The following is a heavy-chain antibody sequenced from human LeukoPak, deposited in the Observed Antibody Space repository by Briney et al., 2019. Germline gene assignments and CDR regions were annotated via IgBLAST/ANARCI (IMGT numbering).Heavy chain of an antibody. V-gene: IGHV3-43*02. CDR3: AKDMGGSGRNWASNWFDP. CDR1: GFTFGDYP. J-gene: IGHJ5*02. D-gene: IGHD1-26*01. Sequence: PGGSLRLSCAASGFTFGDYPMHWIRQTPGQRLEWVSLISPDGGRSFQADSVRGRFTISRDNSKNSLYLQMNSLRSEDTALYYCAKDMGGSGRNWASNWFDPWGQGTLVTVSS. CDR2: ISPDGGRS.